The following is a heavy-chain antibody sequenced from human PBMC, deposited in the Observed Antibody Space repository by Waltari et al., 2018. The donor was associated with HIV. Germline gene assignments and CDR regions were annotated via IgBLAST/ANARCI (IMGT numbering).Heavy chain of an antibody. D-gene: IGHD5-18*01. V-gene: IGHV3-21*02. J-gene: IGHJ4*02. CDR2: ISGSSDYL. CDR3: ARRVSGYIYDFFDL. CDR1: GFTFSTYG. Sequence: EVQLVESGGGLVKPGGSLRRSCAASGFTFSTYGMNWVRQAPGKGLEGVSSISGSSDYLYYGDSVKGRFTISRDNAKDSLYLQMNSLRAEDTAIYYCARRVSGYIYDFFDLWGQGTLVTVSS.